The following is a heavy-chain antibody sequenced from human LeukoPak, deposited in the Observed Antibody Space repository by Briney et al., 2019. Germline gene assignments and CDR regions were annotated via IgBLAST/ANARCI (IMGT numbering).Heavy chain of an antibody. CDR2: ISASGGST. Sequence: GGSLRLSCAASGFTFSSYAMSWVRQAPGKGLEWVSAISASGGSTYYADSVKGRFTISRDNSKNTVYLQMSSLRAEDTAVYFCARNYYYYMDVWGKGTTVTISS. V-gene: IGHV3-23*01. CDR1: GFTFSSYA. CDR3: ARNYYYYMDV. J-gene: IGHJ6*03.